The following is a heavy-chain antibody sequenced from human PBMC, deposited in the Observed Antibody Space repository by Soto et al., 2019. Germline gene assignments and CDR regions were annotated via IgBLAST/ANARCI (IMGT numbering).Heavy chain of an antibody. CDR2: ISHDGSKT. CDR3: ANDTSDYSRRGDYVFDS. V-gene: IGHV3-30*18. D-gene: IGHD3-16*01. CDR1: GFTFNSYG. Sequence: QVQLVESGGGVVQPGRSLRLSCAASGFTFNSYGIHWVRQAPGKGLEWVAVISHDGSKTNYADSVKGRVTFSRDNSKDTVHLQMNSLRAEATAVYYCANDTSDYSRRGDYVFDSWGQGTLVTASS. J-gene: IGHJ4*02.